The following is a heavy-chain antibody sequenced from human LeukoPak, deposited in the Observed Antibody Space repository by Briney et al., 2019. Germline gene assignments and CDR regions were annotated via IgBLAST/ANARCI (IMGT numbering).Heavy chain of an antibody. CDR3: ARDGVASSVPPLTIFGVDTGNWFDP. J-gene: IGHJ5*02. CDR2: INPSGGST. V-gene: IGHV1-46*01. D-gene: IGHD3-3*01. Sequence: GGSLSLSCAASGFTFTSYYMHWVRQAPGQGLEWMGMINPSGGSTSYAQKFQGRVTMTRDTSTSTVYMELSSLRSEDTAVYYCARDGVASSVPPLTIFGVDTGNWFDPWGQGTLVTVSS. CDR1: GFTFTSYY.